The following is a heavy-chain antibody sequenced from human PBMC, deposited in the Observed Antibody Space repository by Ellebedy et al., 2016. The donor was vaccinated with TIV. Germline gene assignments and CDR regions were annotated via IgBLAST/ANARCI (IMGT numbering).Heavy chain of an antibody. CDR2: VYYSGSP. D-gene: IGHD2-21*02. Sequence: MPSETLSLTCTVSGGSISTSYWSWIRQPPGKVLEYIGSVYYSGSPYYNPSFNSRVTLSADTSKNQFSLNLRTVTAADTAVYYCARTDPWQPIDDWGQGILVSVSS. J-gene: IGHJ4*02. CDR3: ARTDPWQPIDD. V-gene: IGHV4-39*01. CDR1: GGSISTSY.